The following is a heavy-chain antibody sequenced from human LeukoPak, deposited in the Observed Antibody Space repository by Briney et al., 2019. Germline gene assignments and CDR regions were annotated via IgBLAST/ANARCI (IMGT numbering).Heavy chain of an antibody. CDR3: ARAGGVDTAMSSPVDY. Sequence: SETLSLTCAVYGGSFSGYYWSWIRQPPGKGLEWIGEINHSGSTNYNPSLKSRVTISVDTSKNQFSLKLSSVTAADTAVYYCARAGGVDTAMSSPVDYWGQETLVTVSS. CDR2: INHSGST. CDR1: GGSFSGYY. V-gene: IGHV4-34*01. D-gene: IGHD5-18*01. J-gene: IGHJ4*02.